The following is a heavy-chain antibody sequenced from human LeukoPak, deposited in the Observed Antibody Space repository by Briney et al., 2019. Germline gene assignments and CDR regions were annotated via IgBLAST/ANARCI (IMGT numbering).Heavy chain of an antibody. CDR3: ARDSYYYGSGSSLLFDY. CDR2: IYTSGST. CDR1: GGSISSSSYY. Sequence: SETLSLTCTVSGGSISSSSYYWSWIRQPAGKGLEWIGRIYTSGSTNYNPSLKSRVTMSVDTSKNQFSLKLSSVTAADTAVYYCARDSYYYGSGSSLLFDYWGQGTLVTVSS. D-gene: IGHD3-10*01. J-gene: IGHJ4*02. V-gene: IGHV4-61*02.